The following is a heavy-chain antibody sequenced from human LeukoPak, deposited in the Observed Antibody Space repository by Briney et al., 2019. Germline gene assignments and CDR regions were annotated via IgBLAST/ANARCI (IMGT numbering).Heavy chain of an antibody. J-gene: IGHJ4*02. V-gene: IGHV3-43*02. D-gene: IGHD5/OR15-5a*01. CDR2: TSGDGITT. CDR3: ARDHVYGGADY. Sequence: GGSLRLSCAASGFTLHNYAIHWVRQAPGKGLEWVSLTSGDGITTYFAASVKGRFTISRDNSKSSLFLQMNSLRTEDTALYYCARDHVYGGADYWGQGTLVTVSS. CDR1: GFTLHNYA.